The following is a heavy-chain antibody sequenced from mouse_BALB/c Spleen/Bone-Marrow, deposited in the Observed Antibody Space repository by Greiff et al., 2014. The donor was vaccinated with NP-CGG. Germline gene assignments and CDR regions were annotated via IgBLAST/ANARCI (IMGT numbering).Heavy chain of an antibody. D-gene: IGHD1-1*01. J-gene: IGHJ1*01. V-gene: IGHV1-26*01. CDR3: ATYYGSGWYFDV. Sequence: VQLQQSGPELVKPGASMKISCKASGYFFTDYTMTWVKQSHGKNLEWIGLINPYNGGTGYNQKFKVKATLTVDKSSSTAYMDLLSLTSEDSAVYYCATYYGSGWYFDVWGAGTTVTVSS. CDR1: GYFFTDYT. CDR2: INPYNGGT.